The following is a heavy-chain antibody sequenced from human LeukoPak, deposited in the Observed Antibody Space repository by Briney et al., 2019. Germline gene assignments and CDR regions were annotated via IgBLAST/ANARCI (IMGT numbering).Heavy chain of an antibody. Sequence: ASVKVSCKASGYSFTGYYIHWVRQAPGQGLEWMGWINPNSGGTNYAQKFQGRVTMTRDTSISTAYMELSRLRSDDTAVYYCAREGLPWFCMDVWGQGTTVTVSS. CDR1: GYSFTGYY. D-gene: IGHD4-23*01. CDR2: INPNSGGT. CDR3: AREGLPWFCMDV. V-gene: IGHV1-2*02. J-gene: IGHJ6*02.